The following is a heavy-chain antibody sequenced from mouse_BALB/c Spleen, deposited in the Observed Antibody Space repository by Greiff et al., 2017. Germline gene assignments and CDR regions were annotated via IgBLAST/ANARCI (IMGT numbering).Heavy chain of an antibody. D-gene: IGHD2-4*01. V-gene: IGHV5-6-3*01. Sequence: EVQVVESGGGLVQPGGSLKLSCAASGFTFSSYGMSWVRQTPDKRLELVATINSNGGSTYYPDSVKGRFTISRDNAKNTLYLQMSSLKSEDTAMYYCARDQEMITMDYWGQGTSVTVSS. CDR3: ARDQEMITMDY. J-gene: IGHJ4*01. CDR1: GFTFSSYG. CDR2: INSNGGST.